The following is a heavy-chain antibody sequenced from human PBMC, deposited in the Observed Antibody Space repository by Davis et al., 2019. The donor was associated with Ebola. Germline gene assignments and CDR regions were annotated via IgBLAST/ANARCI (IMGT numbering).Heavy chain of an antibody. CDR2: IKQDGSEK. CDR1: GGSFSGHY. Sequence: ETLSLTCAVYGGSFSGHYWSWIRQPPGKGLEWVANIKQDGSEKYYVDSVKGRFTISRDNAKNSLYLQMNSLRAEDTALYYCAKGKYSVIAHFDYWGQGTLVTVSS. V-gene: IGHV3-7*03. CDR3: AKGKYSVIAHFDY. J-gene: IGHJ4*02. D-gene: IGHD2-21*01.